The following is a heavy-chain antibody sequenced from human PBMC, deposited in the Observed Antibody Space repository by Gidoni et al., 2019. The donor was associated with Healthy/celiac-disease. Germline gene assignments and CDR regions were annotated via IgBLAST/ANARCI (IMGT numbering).Heavy chain of an antibody. CDR1: GFTFCSYA. D-gene: IGHD4-17*01. CDR3: AKDLWGLHARYGDYSLPFDY. Sequence: EVQLLESGGGLVQPGGSLRLSCAASGFTFCSYAMSWVRQAPGKGLEWVSAVSALGGSTYYAYSVQGRFTISRDNSKNTLYLQMNSLSAEDTAVYYCAKDLWGLHARYGDYSLPFDYWGQRTLVTVSS. V-gene: IGHV3-23*01. J-gene: IGHJ4*02. CDR2: VSALGGST.